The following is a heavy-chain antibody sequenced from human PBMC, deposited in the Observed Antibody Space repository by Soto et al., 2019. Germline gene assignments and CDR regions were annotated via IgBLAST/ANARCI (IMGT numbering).Heavy chain of an antibody. J-gene: IGHJ4*02. CDR3: EREGTNYAFDN. CDR2: IWYDGSNK. Sequence: PGGSLRLSCAASGFTFSSNGMHWVRQAPGKGLEWVAAIWYDGSNKYYADSVKGRFTISRDNSKNTLYLQMSSLRAEDTAVYYCEREGTNYAFDNWGRGPLVTVSS. V-gene: IGHV3-33*01. D-gene: IGHD3-16*01. CDR1: GFTFSSNG.